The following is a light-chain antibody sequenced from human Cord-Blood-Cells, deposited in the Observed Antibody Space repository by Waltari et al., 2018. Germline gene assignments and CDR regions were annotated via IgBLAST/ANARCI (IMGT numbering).Light chain of an antibody. V-gene: IGLV3-1*01. CDR2: QDN. CDR3: QAWDSSTYV. J-gene: IGLJ1*01. Sequence: SYELTQPPSVSVSPGQTASITCPGDKLGDKYAGWYQQKPGQSPLLVIYQDNKRPSGIPEPFAGSNSGNTATLTFSGTQAMDEADYYCQAWDSSTYVFGTGTKVTVL. CDR1: KLGDKY.